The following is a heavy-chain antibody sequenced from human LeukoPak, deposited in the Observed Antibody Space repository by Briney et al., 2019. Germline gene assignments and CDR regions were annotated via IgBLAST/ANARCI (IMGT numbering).Heavy chain of an antibody. J-gene: IGHJ4*02. CDR1: GFTFSAYD. CDR2: IGTAGDT. V-gene: IGHV3-13*04. CDR3: ARDSSGWYYFDY. D-gene: IGHD6-19*01. Sequence: GGSLRLSCAASGFTFSAYDMHWVRQATGRGLEWVSGIGTAGDTYYPGSVKGRFTVSRENAKNSLYLQMNSLRAEDTAVYYCARDSSGWYYFDYWGQGILVTVSS.